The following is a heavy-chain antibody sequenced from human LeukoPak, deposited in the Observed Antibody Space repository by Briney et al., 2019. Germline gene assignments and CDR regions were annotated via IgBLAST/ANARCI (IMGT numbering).Heavy chain of an antibody. D-gene: IGHD3-9*01. V-gene: IGHV1-18*01. Sequence: ASVKVSCKASGYTFTSYDINWVRQAPGQGLEWMGWISAYNGNTNYAQKLQGRVTMTTDTSTSTAYMGLRSLRSDDTVVYYCARDQPDSYDILTGYYVSPAFDIWGQGTMVTVSS. CDR3: ARDQPDSYDILTGYYVSPAFDI. CDR1: GYTFTSYD. CDR2: ISAYNGNT. J-gene: IGHJ3*02.